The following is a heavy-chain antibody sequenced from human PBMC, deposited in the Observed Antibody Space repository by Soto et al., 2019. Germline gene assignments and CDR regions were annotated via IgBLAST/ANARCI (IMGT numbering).Heavy chain of an antibody. Sequence: QVQLVQSGAEVKKPGASVKVSCKASGYTFTGYYMHWVRQAPGQGLEWMGWINPNSGGTNYAQKFQGRVTMTRDTSISTAYMELSRLRSDDTAVYYCARVRRFGEFPRGNWFDPWGQGTLVTVYS. CDR1: GYTFTGYY. CDR2: INPNSGGT. D-gene: IGHD3-10*01. CDR3: ARVRRFGEFPRGNWFDP. V-gene: IGHV1-2*02. J-gene: IGHJ5*02.